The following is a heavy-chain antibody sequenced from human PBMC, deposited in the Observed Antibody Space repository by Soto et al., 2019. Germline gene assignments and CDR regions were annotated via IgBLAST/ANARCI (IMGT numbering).Heavy chain of an antibody. CDR3: ARGEWFRNYYYGMDV. D-gene: IGHD3-3*01. CDR2: INHSGST. Sequence: PSEILSLTCAVYGGSFSGYYWSWIRQPPGKGLEWIGEINHSGSTNYNPSLKSRVTISVDTSKNQFSLKLSSVTAADTAVYYCARGEWFRNYYYGMDVWGQGTTVTVSS. J-gene: IGHJ6*02. V-gene: IGHV4-34*01. CDR1: GGSFSGYY.